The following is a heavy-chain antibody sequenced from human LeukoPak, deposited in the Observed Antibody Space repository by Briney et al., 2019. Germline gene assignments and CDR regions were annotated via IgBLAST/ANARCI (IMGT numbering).Heavy chain of an antibody. CDR2: ISWNSGSI. Sequence: RPGGSLRLSCAASGFTFDDYAMHWVRQAPGKGLEWVSGISWNSGSIGYADSVKGRFTISRDNAKNSLYLQMNSLRAEDTALYYRAKDIRGAVAAGLDYWGQGTLVTVSS. D-gene: IGHD6-19*01. V-gene: IGHV3-9*01. CDR1: GFTFDDYA. CDR3: AKDIRGAVAAGLDY. J-gene: IGHJ4*02.